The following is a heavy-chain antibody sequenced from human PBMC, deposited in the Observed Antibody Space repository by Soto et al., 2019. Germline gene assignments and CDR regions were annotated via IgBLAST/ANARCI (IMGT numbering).Heavy chain of an antibody. CDR1: GHIFTAYA. CDR2: INAGNDNT. V-gene: IGHV1-3*01. Sequence: ASVKVSCKASGHIFTAYAIHWVRQAPGQMLEWMGWINAGNDNTKYSQKFQGRVTITMDTSASTAYMDLNSLRSEDTAVYYCARTGGYDFWSGYLNWFDPWGQGTLVTVSS. CDR3: ARTGGYDFWSGYLNWFDP. J-gene: IGHJ5*02. D-gene: IGHD3-3*01.